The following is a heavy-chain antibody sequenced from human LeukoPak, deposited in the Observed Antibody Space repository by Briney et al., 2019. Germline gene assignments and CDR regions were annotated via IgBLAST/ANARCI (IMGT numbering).Heavy chain of an antibody. Sequence: ASVKVSCEASGYTFAAYGFSWVRQAPGQGLEWMGWISGYNGDTNYAQRLQGRVTMTTDTSRSTAYMELRSLRSDDTAVYYCARLGSPFDIIPNTMDVWGQGTTVTVSS. V-gene: IGHV1-18*01. CDR2: ISGYNGDT. CDR1: GYTFAAYG. J-gene: IGHJ6*02. D-gene: IGHD3-9*01. CDR3: ARLGSPFDIIPNTMDV.